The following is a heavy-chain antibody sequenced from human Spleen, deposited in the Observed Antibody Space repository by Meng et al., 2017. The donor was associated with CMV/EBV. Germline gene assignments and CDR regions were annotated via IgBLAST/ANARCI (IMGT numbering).Heavy chain of an antibody. J-gene: IGHJ3*02. CDR3: VRGLTVAYYGSALDI. D-gene: IGHD2-21*01. CDR1: GFTFRHYW. CDR2: LNIDGSTA. V-gene: IGHV3-74*01. Sequence: GESLKISCAATGFTFRHYWMHWVRQTPGKGLVWVARLNIDGSTATYADSAKGRFTISRDNAESTVDLQMNSLRAEDTGIYYCVRGLTVAYYGSALDIWGQGTMVTVSS.